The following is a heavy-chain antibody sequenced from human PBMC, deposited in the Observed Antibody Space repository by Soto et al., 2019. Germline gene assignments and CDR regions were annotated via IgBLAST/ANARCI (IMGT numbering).Heavy chain of an antibody. V-gene: IGHV3-30-3*01. CDR1: GFTFSSYA. CDR3: AREAGTTVTTWDY. J-gene: IGHJ4*02. Sequence: QVQLVESGGGVVQPGRSLRLSCAASGFTFSSYAMHWVRQAPGKGLEWVAVISYDGSNKYYADSVKGRFTISRDNSKNTLYLQMNSLRAEDTAVYYCAREAGTTVTTWDYWGQGTLVTVSS. CDR2: ISYDGSNK. D-gene: IGHD4-17*01.